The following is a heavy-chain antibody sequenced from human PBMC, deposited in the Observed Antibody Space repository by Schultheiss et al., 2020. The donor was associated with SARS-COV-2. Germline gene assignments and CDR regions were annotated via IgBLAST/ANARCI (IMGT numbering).Heavy chain of an antibody. CDR2: ISCGGST. CDR1: GGSFSGYY. D-gene: IGHD1-7*01. CDR3: ASPPTEGTTRSLHY. Sequence: SETLSLTCAVYGGSFSGYYWSWIRQPPGKGLDYMGNISCGGSTYYNPSLKSRVTVSVDTSKNQFSLKLNSVTAADTAVYYCASPPTEGTTRSLHYWGQGTLVTVSS. V-gene: IGHV4-34*01. J-gene: IGHJ4*02.